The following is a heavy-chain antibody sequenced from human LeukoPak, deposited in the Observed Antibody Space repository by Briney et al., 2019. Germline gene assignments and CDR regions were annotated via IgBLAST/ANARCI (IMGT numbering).Heavy chain of an antibody. V-gene: IGHV4-59*12. Sequence: SETLSLTCTVSGGSFRGYYWSWIRQPPGKGLEWMGYMYYSESSNYNPSLKSRVTISVDTFKNQFSLKLNSVTAADTAVYYCARAGWELLSASFDPWGQGTLVIVSS. CDR3: ARAGWELLSASFDP. CDR1: GGSFRGYY. CDR2: MYYSESS. J-gene: IGHJ5*02. D-gene: IGHD1-26*01.